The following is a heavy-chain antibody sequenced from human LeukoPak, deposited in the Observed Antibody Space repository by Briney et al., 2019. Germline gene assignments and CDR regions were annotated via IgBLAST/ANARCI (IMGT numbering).Heavy chain of an antibody. CDR2: TSAYNGNT. CDR1: RYTFTSYG. V-gene: IGHV1-18*01. CDR3: ARGTDRLGMIVVIITPGAFDV. D-gene: IGHD3-22*01. J-gene: IGHJ3*01. Sequence: GASVKVSCKASRYTFTSYGISWVRQAPGQGLAWMGWTSAYNGNTNYAQKLQGNITMTTNTCSTTDYMELRSLRSDDTAVYYCARGTDRLGMIVVIITPGAFDVWGQGKMVTVSS.